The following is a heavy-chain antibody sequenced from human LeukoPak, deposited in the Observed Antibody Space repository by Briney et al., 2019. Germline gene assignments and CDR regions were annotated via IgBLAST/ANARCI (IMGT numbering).Heavy chain of an antibody. CDR1: GGSISVYY. J-gene: IGHJ4*02. CDR3: ARDRELGH. D-gene: IGHD3-10*01. V-gene: IGHV4-59*01. Sequence: SETLSLTCTVSGGSISVYYWSWIRQPPGKGLEWIGYIYNSGSTNYNPSLKSRLTISVDTSKNQFSLKLRSVTAADTAAYYCARDRELGHWGQGTLVTVSS. CDR2: IYNSGST.